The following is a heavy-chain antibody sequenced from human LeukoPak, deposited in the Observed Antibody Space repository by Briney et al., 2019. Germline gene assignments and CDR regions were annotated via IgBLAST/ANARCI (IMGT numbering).Heavy chain of an antibody. V-gene: IGHV4-61*02. D-gene: IGHD3-9*01. CDR2: IYTSGST. CDR1: GASISSGTYY. J-gene: IGHJ2*01. Sequence: SETLSLTCTVSGASISSGTYYWSWIRQPGGEGLEWIGRIYTSGSTNYNPSLKSRVTISVDTSKNQFSLKLSSVTAADTAVYYCARDISRFYWYFDLWGRGTLVTVSS. CDR3: ARDISRFYWYFDL.